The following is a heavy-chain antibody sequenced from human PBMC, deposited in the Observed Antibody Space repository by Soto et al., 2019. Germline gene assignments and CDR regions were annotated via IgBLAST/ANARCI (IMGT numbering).Heavy chain of an antibody. V-gene: IGHV4-30-4*01. J-gene: IGHJ5*02. CDR2: ISHSGST. D-gene: IGHD2-21*01. CDR1: GASVSSGDYY. Sequence: TLSLTCNVSGASVSSGDYYWSWIRQPPGKGLEWIAYISHSGSTYSNPSLRSRLAMSLDTSKNQFSLQLRAVTAADTAVYFCARDRVAVAVGDAWGPGTLVTVSS. CDR3: ARDRVAVAVGDA.